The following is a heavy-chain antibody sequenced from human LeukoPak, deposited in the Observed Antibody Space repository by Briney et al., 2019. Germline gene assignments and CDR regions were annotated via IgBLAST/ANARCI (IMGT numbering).Heavy chain of an antibody. CDR1: GFTFSSYA. J-gene: IGHJ1*01. V-gene: IGHV3-30*04. CDR2: ISYDGSNK. CDR3: AKVASIAARLAYFQH. Sequence: GGSLRLSCAASGFTFSSYAMHWVRQAPGKGLEWVAVISYDGSNKYYADSVKGRFTISRDNSKNTLYLQMNSLRAEDTAVYYCAKVASIAARLAYFQHWGQGTLVTVSS. D-gene: IGHD6-6*01.